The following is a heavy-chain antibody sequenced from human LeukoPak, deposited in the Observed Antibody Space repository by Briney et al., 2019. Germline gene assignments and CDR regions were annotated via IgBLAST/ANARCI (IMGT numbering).Heavy chain of an antibody. V-gene: IGHV3-30*04. D-gene: IGHD6-13*01. CDR2: ISYDGSNK. Sequence: GRSLRLSCAASGFTFSSYAMHWVRQAPGKGLEWVAVISYDGSNKYYADSVKGRFTISRDNSKNTLYLQMNSLRAEDTAVYYCARVGWQQLVLLDYWGQGTLVTVSS. CDR1: GFTFSSYA. CDR3: ARVGWQQLVLLDY. J-gene: IGHJ4*02.